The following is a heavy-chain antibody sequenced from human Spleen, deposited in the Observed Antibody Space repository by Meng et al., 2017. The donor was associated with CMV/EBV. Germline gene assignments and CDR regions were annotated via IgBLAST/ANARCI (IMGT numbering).Heavy chain of an antibody. J-gene: IGHJ4*02. Sequence: FCKPSGYTFTYFWIHWVRQAPGQGPEWMGWINPKSGGTKFAQKFEGRVTMTTDTSTRTIYLELNRLRNDDTAMYYCARDVQSGAAGYWGQGTLVIVSS. CDR1: GYTFTYFW. V-gene: IGHV1-2*02. CDR2: INPKSGGT. D-gene: IGHD3-10*01. CDR3: ARDVQSGAAGY.